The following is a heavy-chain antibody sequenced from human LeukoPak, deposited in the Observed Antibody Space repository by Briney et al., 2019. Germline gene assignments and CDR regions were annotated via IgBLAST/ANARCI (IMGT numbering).Heavy chain of an antibody. CDR3: VRDSVRKQWFVSYYFDY. CDR1: GFTFSTYA. V-gene: IGHV3-30*01. CDR2: ISYDGTKK. D-gene: IGHD6-19*01. J-gene: IGHJ4*02. Sequence: PGGSPRLSCAASGFTFSTYAMHWVRQAPGKGLEWVSIISYDGTKKYYADSVEGRFTISRDNSKNTLYLQMTSLRPEDTAVYYCVRDSVRKQWFVSYYFDYWGQGTLVTVSS.